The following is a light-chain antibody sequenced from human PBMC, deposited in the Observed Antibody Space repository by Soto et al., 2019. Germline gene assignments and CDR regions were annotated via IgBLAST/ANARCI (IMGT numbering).Light chain of an antibody. CDR1: QTISSN. Sequence: DIVMTPAPATLSVSPEERATLSCRARQTISSNLAWYQHKPGQTPRLLIYGASTRAAGIPARFSGSVSGTDFTLTITSLQSEDCAVYYCQQYNNWPPFTFGRGTKVDIK. V-gene: IGKV3-15*01. CDR3: QQYNNWPPFT. J-gene: IGKJ3*01. CDR2: GAS.